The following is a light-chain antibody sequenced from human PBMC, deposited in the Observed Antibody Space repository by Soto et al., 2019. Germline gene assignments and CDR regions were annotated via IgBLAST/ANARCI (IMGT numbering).Light chain of an antibody. J-gene: IGKJ1*01. CDR3: QQFGSSSWT. Sequence: ESVLTQSPGTLSLSPGEKATLSCRASQSVSSSYLAWYQQKPGQAPRLLIYGASSRATGIPDRFSGSGSGTDFTFTVSRLEPEDFAVYYCQQFGSSSWTFGQWTKVDIK. V-gene: IGKV3-20*01. CDR2: GAS. CDR1: QSVSSSY.